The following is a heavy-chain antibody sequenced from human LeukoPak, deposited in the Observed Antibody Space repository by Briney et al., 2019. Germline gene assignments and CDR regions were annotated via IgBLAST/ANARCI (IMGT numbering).Heavy chain of an antibody. Sequence: GGSLRLSCAASGFTFSTDWMTWVRQAPGKGLEWGANIKQDGSDEYYVDSVKGRFTISRDNAKNSLYLQMNSLRAEDTAVYYCARFRYSSSAFDYRGQGTLVTVSS. CDR3: ARFRYSSSAFDY. CDR2: IKQDGSDE. D-gene: IGHD6-6*01. V-gene: IGHV3-7*01. J-gene: IGHJ4*02. CDR1: GFTFSTDW.